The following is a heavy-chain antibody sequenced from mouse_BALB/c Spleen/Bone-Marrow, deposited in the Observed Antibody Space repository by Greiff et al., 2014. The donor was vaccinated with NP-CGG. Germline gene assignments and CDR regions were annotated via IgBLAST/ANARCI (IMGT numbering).Heavy chain of an antibody. CDR1: GFNIKDAY. V-gene: IGHV14-3*02. CDR3: VRLPGEVNY. CDR2: IAPGNGNT. D-gene: IGHD1-3*01. J-gene: IGHJ3*01. Sequence: EVQVVESGAELVKPGASVKLSCTASGFNIKDAYMHWMKQRPEQGLEWIGRIAPGNGNTQYDPKFQGKATITADTSSNTAYLHLISLTSEDTAVYYCVRLPGEVNYWGQGTLVTVSA.